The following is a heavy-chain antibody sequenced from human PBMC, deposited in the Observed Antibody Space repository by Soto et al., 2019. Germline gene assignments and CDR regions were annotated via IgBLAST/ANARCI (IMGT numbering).Heavy chain of an antibody. CDR2: IYHSGST. CDR3: ARLQGVYYYGMDV. CDR1: GGSISRSNW. D-gene: IGHD3-16*01. Sequence: SEALSVTSPVSGGSISRSNWWGWVRLPPGKGLEWIGEIYHSGSTYYNPSLKSRVTISVDTSKSQFSLKLSSVTAADTAVYYCARLQGVYYYGMDVWGQGTTVTVSS. J-gene: IGHJ6*02. V-gene: IGHV4-4*02.